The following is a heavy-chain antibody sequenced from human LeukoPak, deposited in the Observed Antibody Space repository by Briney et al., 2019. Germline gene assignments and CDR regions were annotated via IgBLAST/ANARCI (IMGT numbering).Heavy chain of an antibody. CDR1: GFPFSIQW. CDR3: AREHYFYHMDG. V-gene: IGHV3-7*01. CDR2: VNQSGTEK. J-gene: IGHJ6*03. Sequence: PGGSLRLSCAASGFPFSIQWMGWVPKAQGKGLKGVANVNQSGTEKFYVASVKGRFTISRDNAENSLYLQMNSLRVEDTAVYYCAREHYFYHMDGWGEGTTVTVSS.